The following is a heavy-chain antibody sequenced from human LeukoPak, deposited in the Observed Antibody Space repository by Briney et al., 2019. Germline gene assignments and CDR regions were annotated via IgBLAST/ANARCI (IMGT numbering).Heavy chain of an antibody. CDR1: GGSIGSYY. D-gene: IGHD6-19*01. J-gene: IGHJ4*02. Sequence: PSETLSLTCTVSGGSIGSYYWSWIRQPPGEGLEWIGYIYYSGSTNYNPSLKSRVTISVDTSKNQFSLKLSSVTAADTAVYYCARGRSGWYIFDYWGQGTLVTVSS. V-gene: IGHV4-59*01. CDR3: ARGRSGWYIFDY. CDR2: IYYSGST.